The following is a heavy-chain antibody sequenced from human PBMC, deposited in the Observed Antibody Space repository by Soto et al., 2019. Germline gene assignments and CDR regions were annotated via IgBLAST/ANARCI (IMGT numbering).Heavy chain of an antibody. D-gene: IGHD3-3*01. CDR2: IYYSGST. J-gene: IGHJ4*02. Sequence: SETLSLTCTVSGGSISSGDYYWSWIRQPPGKGLEWIGYIYYSGSTYYNPSLKSRVTISVDTSKNQFSLKLSSVTAADTAVYYCARDSHTIFGVVLFDYWGQGTLVTV. CDR1: GGSISSGDYY. V-gene: IGHV4-30-4*01. CDR3: ARDSHTIFGVVLFDY.